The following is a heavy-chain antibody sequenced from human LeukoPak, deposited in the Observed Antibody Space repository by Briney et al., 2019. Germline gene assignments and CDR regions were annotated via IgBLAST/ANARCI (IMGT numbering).Heavy chain of an antibody. CDR1: GFTFSSHA. V-gene: IGHV3-30*04. Sequence: GGSLRLSCAASGFTFSSHAMHWVRQAPGKGLEWVAVISFDGSNKYYADSVKGRFTISRDNANNSLYLQMNSLTAEDTAVYYCAREWYSSSCLDYWGQGTLVTVSS. CDR2: ISFDGSNK. J-gene: IGHJ4*02. D-gene: IGHD6-6*01. CDR3: AREWYSSSCLDY.